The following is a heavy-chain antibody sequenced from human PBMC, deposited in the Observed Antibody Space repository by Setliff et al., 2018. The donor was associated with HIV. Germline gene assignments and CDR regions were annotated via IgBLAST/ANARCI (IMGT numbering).Heavy chain of an antibody. V-gene: IGHV1-69*01. CDR2: IIPMFETA. D-gene: IGHD3-22*01. CDR3: ARGGLVGSSGYYYRSGGAFDI. CDR1: GGSFSSYA. J-gene: IGHJ3*02. Sequence: GGSFSSYAISWVRQAPGQGLEWVGGIIPMFETAKYAQKFQGRVTITADESTSTAYMELSRLRSDDTAVYYCARGGLVGSSGYYYRSGGAFDIWGQGTMVTVSS.